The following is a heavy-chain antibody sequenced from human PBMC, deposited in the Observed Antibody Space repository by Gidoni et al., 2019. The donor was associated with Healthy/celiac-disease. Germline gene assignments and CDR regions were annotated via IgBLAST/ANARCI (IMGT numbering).Heavy chain of an antibody. Sequence: QVQLVQSGAEVKKPGSSVKVSCKASGGTFSSYAISWVRQAPGQGLEWMGGIIPICGTANYAQKFQGRVTITADESTSTAYMELSSLRSEDTAVYYCARENCSGGSCYTGYYYYGMDVWGQGTTVTVSS. CDR1: GGTFSSYA. CDR2: IIPICGTA. CDR3: ARENCSGGSCYTGYYYYGMDV. J-gene: IGHJ6*02. D-gene: IGHD2-15*01. V-gene: IGHV1-69*01.